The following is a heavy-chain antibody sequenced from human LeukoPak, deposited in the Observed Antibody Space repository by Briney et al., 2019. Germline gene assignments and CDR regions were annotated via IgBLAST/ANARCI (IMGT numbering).Heavy chain of an antibody. CDR2: IFTSGIA. Sequence: SETLSLTCTVSGGSIGIYYWNWIRQPAGKGLEWIGRIFTSGIANYNPSLKSRVTMSVDTSKNQFSLNLSSVTAADTAVYYCARAKTDYGGNRYYFNYWGQETLVTVPS. V-gene: IGHV4-4*07. CDR1: GGSIGIYY. J-gene: IGHJ4*02. D-gene: IGHD4-23*01. CDR3: ARAKTDYGGNRYYFNY.